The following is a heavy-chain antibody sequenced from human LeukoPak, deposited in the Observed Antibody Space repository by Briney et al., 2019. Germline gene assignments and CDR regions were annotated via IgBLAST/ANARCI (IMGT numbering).Heavy chain of an antibody. V-gene: IGHV4-34*01. CDR2: IYHSGST. CDR1: GGSFSGYY. J-gene: IGHJ4*02. Sequence: SETLSLTCAVYGGSFSGYYWSWIRQPPGKGLGWIGEIYHSGSTNYNPSLKSQVTISVDKSKNQFSLKLSSVTAADTAVYYCARYGDYYFDYWGQGTLVTVSS. CDR3: ARYGDYYFDY. D-gene: IGHD4-17*01.